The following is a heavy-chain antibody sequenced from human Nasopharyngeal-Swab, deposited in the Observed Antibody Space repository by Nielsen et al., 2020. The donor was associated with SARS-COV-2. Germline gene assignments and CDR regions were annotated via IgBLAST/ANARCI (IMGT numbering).Heavy chain of an antibody. CDR3: ARERTFTTVVTHAFDI. Sequence: SETLSLTCTVSGGSISSGGYYWSWIRQHPGKGLEWIGYIYYSGSTYYNPSLKSRVTLSVDTSKNQFSLKLSSVTAADTAVYYCARERTFTTVVTHAFDIWGQGTMVTVSS. D-gene: IGHD4-23*01. CDR2: IYYSGST. J-gene: IGHJ3*02. CDR1: GGSISSGGYY. V-gene: IGHV4-31*03.